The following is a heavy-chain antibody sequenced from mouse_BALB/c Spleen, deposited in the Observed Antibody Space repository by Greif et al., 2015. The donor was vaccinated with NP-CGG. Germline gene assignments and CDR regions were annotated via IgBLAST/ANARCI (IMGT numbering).Heavy chain of an antibody. CDR3: ARGTYRYDARMDY. CDR2: IDPENGNT. J-gene: IGHJ4*01. Sequence: EVKLMESGAELVRPGALVKLSCKASGFSIKDYYMHWVKQRPEQGLEWIGWIDPENGNTIYDPKFQGKASITADTSSNTAYLQLSSLTSEDTAVYYCARGTYRYDARMDYWGQGTSVTVSS. D-gene: IGHD2-14*01. V-gene: IGHV14-1*02. CDR1: GFSIKDYY.